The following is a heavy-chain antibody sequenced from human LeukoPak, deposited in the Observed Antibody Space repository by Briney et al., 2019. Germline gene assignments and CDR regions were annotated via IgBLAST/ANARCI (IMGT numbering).Heavy chain of an antibody. Sequence: ASVKVSCKASGYTFTTYGISWVRQAPGHGLEWRGWISTFNGHTNYAQSRQDRVTMTTDTSTSTVYMELSSLISDDTAVYYCARVDTVNYYYYMDVWGKGTPVTVSS. CDR3: ARVDTVNYYYYMDV. D-gene: IGHD5-18*01. CDR1: GYTFTTYG. CDR2: ISTFNGHT. V-gene: IGHV1-18*01. J-gene: IGHJ6*03.